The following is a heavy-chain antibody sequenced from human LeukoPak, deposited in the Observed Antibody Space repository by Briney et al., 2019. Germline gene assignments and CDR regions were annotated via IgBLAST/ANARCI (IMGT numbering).Heavy chain of an antibody. CDR2: IYIGGST. J-gene: IGHJ4*02. D-gene: IGHD5-24*01. CDR3: ARGDGYNFWDY. CDR1: GFTVSSNY. V-gene: IGHV3-53*01. Sequence: PGGSLRLSCAASGFTVSSNYMSWVRQAPGKGLEWVSVIYIGGSTYYADSVKGRFTISRDNSKNTLYLQMNSLRAEDTAVYYCARGDGYNFWDYWGQGALVTVSS.